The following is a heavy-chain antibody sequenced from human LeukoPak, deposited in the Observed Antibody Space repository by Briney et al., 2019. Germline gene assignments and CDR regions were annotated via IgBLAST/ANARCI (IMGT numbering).Heavy chain of an antibody. CDR1: GYTFTGYY. V-gene: IGHV1-2*06. CDR2: INPNSGGT. J-gene: IGHJ4*02. CDR3: ASTGSIRWYEIDY. D-gene: IGHD4-23*01. Sequence: GASVKVSCKASGYTFTGYYMHWVRQAPGQGLEWMGRINPNSGGTNYAQKFQGRVTMTRDTSISTAYMELSRLRSDDTAVYYCASTGSIRWYEIDYWGQGTLVTVSS.